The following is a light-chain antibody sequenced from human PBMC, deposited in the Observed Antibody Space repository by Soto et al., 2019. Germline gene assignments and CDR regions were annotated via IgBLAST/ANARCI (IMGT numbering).Light chain of an antibody. CDR2: DAY. Sequence: EVVLTQSPVTLSLSPGERATLSCRASQSFRGLLAWYQQKPGQAPRLLIYDAYNRATGIPPRFSGSGSGTDFTLTISSLEPEDSAVYYCQQRHMWPIPFDQGTRLEIK. CDR1: QSFRGL. V-gene: IGKV3-11*01. J-gene: IGKJ5*01. CDR3: QQRHMWPIP.